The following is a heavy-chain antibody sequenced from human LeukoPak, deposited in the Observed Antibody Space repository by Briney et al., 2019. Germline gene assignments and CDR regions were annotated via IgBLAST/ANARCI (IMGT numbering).Heavy chain of an antibody. CDR1: GFIFSNYE. CDR3: AKDDAWLRFGE. J-gene: IGHJ4*02. D-gene: IGHD3-10*01. V-gene: IGHV3-48*03. Sequence: GGSLRLSCAASGFIFSNYEMNWVRQAPGKGLEWISYINSGGTPIYYADSVKGRFTISRDNSKNTVYLQVISLTAEDTAVYYCAKDDAWLRFGEWSQGTLVTVSS. CDR2: INSGGTPI.